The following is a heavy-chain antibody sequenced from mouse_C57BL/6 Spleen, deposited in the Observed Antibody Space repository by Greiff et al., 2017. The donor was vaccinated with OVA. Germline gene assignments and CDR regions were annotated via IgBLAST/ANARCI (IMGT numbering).Heavy chain of an antibody. CDR3: ARSRGLLVYFDY. J-gene: IGHJ2*01. D-gene: IGHD2-3*01. Sequence: VQLQQPGAELVRPGTSVKLSCKASGYTFTSYWMHWVKQRPGQGLEWIGVIDPSDSYTNYNQKFKGQATLTVDTASSTAYMQLSSLTSEDSAVYYCARSRGLLVYFDYWGQGTTLTVSS. V-gene: IGHV1-59*01. CDR2: IDPSDSYT. CDR1: GYTFTSYW.